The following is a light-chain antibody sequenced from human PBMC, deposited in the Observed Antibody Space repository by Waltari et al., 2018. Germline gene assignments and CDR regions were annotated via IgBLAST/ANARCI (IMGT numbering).Light chain of an antibody. Sequence: QSVLTQPPSVSAAPGQRVTISCSGGSSNIGNNYVSWYRQFPGKAPKLLIYETTERPPGLPGRVSGSKSCTSATLDITGLQAGDEADYYCGTWDSSLSGAVFGGGTHLTVL. J-gene: IGLJ7*01. CDR1: SSNIGNNY. V-gene: IGLV1-51*02. CDR2: ETT. CDR3: GTWDSSLSGAV.